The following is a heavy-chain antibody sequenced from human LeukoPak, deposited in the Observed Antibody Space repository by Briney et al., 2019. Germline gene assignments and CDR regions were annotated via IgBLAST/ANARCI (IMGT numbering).Heavy chain of an antibody. Sequence: GTSVKVSCKASGFTFTSSAVQWVRQARGQRLEWIGWIVVGSGNTNYAQKFQERVTITRDMSTSTAYMELSSLRSEDTAVYYCAALALYGAPPPLWGQGTLVTVSS. D-gene: IGHD4-17*01. CDR3: AALALYGAPPPL. V-gene: IGHV1-58*01. CDR1: GFTFTSSA. J-gene: IGHJ4*02. CDR2: IVVGSGNT.